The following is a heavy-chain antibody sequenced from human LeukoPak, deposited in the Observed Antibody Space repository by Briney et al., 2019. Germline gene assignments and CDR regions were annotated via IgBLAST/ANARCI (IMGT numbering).Heavy chain of an antibody. CDR3: TRDYGGLSYSSGLGVDY. V-gene: IGHV1-2*02. CDR2: INPNSGGT. D-gene: IGHD6-19*01. J-gene: IGHJ4*02. Sequence: GASVKVSCKASAYTFTGYYMHWVRQAPGQGLEWMGWINPNSGGTNYAQKFQGRVTMTRDTSISTAYMELSRLRSGDTAVYYCTRDYGGLSYSSGLGVDYWGQGTPVTVSS. CDR1: AYTFTGYY.